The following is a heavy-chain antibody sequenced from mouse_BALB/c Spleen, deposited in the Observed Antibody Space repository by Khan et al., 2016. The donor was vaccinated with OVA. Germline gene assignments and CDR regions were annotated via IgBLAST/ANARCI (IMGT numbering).Heavy chain of an antibody. CDR3: ARRGLRWDFDY. Sequence: QVQLQQSGAELAKPGASVKMSCKASGYTFINYWILWVKQRPGQGLEWIGYINPSIGDTDNNPNFKDKATLTADKSSRTSYMQLSSLTSEDSAVYYCARRGLRWDFDYWGQGTTLTVSS. CDR1: GYTFINYW. V-gene: IGHV1-7*01. D-gene: IGHD1-1*02. J-gene: IGHJ2*01. CDR2: INPSIGDT.